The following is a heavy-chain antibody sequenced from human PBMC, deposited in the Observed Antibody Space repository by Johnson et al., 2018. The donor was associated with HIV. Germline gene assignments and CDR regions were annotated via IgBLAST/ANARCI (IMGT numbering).Heavy chain of an antibody. CDR2: LRYDGNNK. CDR3: AKDGQRGRAMIVGRLGAFDI. Sequence: QVQLVESGGGLVQPGGSLRLSCAASGFTFSTYGMHWVRQAPGKGLEWVAFLRYDGNNKYYADSVKGRFTISRDNSKNTLYLQMNSLRPEDTAVYDCAKDGQRGRAMIVGRLGAFDIWGQGTKVTVSS. V-gene: IGHV3-30*02. CDR1: GFTFSTYG. J-gene: IGHJ3*02. D-gene: IGHD3-22*01.